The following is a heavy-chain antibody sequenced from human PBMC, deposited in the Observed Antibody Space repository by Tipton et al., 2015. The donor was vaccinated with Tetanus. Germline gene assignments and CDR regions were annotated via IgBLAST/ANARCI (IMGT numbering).Heavy chain of an antibody. CDR2: IKDDGSET. Sequence: SLRLSCAASGFTFSTYAMSWVRQAPGTGLEWVANIKDDGSETYYVDPVKGRFTIYRDNARNSLYLQITSLRVDDTADYDCARDPERGALNYWGQGTRVAVSS. CDR3: ARDPERGALNY. D-gene: IGHD1-26*01. CDR1: GFTFSTYA. J-gene: IGHJ4*02. V-gene: IGHV3-7*01.